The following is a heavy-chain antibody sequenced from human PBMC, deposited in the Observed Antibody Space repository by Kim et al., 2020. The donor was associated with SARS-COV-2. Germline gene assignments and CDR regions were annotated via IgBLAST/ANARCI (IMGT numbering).Heavy chain of an antibody. CDR3: ARGRNSYDSSGYYNY. Sequence: SVKVSCKASGGTFSSYAISWVRQAPGQGLEWMGGIIPIFGTANYAQKFQGRVTITADESTSTAYMELSSLRSEDTAVYYCARGRNSYDSSGYYNYWGQGTLVTVSS. J-gene: IGHJ4*02. CDR2: IIPIFGTA. D-gene: IGHD3-22*01. V-gene: IGHV1-69*13. CDR1: GGTFSSYA.